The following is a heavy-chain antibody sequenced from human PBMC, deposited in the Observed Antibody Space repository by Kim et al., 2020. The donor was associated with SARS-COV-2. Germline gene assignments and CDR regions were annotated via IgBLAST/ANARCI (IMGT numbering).Heavy chain of an antibody. CDR1: GYTLTELS. CDR2: FDPEDGET. CDR3: ATFPFWCDDSSGYYYDGWFDP. D-gene: IGHD3-22*01. Sequence: ASVKVSCKASGYTLTELSIHWVRQAPGKGLEWMGGFDPEDGETIYAQKFQGRVTMTEDTSTDTAYMELSSLRSEDTAVYYCATFPFWCDDSSGYYYDGWFDPWGQGTLVTVSS. V-gene: IGHV1-24*01. J-gene: IGHJ5*02.